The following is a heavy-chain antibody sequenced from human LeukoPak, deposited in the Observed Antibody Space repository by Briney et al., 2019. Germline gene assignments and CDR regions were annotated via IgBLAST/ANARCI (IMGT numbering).Heavy chain of an antibody. Sequence: PGGSLRLSCAASGFTFSSYSMHWVRQAPGKGLEWVAVISYDGSNKYYADSVKGRFTISRDNSKNTLYLQMNSLRAEDTAVYYCARELDNTLRYFDWLLSAPLDYWGQGTLVTVSS. D-gene: IGHD3-9*01. CDR1: GFTFSSYS. J-gene: IGHJ4*02. CDR2: ISYDGSNK. CDR3: ARELDNTLRYFDWLLSAPLDY. V-gene: IGHV3-30*04.